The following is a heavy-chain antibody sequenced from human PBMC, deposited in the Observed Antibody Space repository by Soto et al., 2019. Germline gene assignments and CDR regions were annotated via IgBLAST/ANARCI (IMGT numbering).Heavy chain of an antibody. J-gene: IGHJ4*02. CDR1: GFTFSSNA. CDR3: AKDVYNSLVRGGETIHHYYFDY. CDR2: ISGSGDTT. V-gene: IGHV3-23*01. D-gene: IGHD3-10*01. Sequence: GGSLRLSCATSGFTFSSNAMSWVRQAPGKGLEWVSSISGSGDTTYYADSVKGRFTISRDNSKNTLYLQMNTLRAEDTAIYYCAKDVYNSLVRGGETIHHYYFDYWGQGALVTVSS.